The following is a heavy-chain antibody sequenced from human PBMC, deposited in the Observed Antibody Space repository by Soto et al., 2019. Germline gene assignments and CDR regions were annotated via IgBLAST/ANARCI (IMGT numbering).Heavy chain of an antibody. D-gene: IGHD3-3*01. CDR1: GGSFSGYY. Sequence: SETLSLTCAVYGGSFSGYYWSWIRKPPGKGLEWIGEINHSGSTNFNPSLKSRVSISVDTSKKQFSLKITSVTAADTAVYYCARDGAPFGVVIIPGMDVWGQGTTVTVSS. CDR2: INHSGST. J-gene: IGHJ6*02. V-gene: IGHV4-34*01. CDR3: ARDGAPFGVVIIPGMDV.